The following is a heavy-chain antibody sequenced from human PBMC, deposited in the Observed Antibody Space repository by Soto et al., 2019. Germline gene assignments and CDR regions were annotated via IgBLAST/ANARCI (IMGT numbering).Heavy chain of an antibody. CDR3: AKSPPCSGGSCRCHC. J-gene: IGHJ4*02. Sequence: PGGSLRLSCAAAGFTFSSYAMSWVRQSPGKGLEWVSAISGSGGSTYYADSVKGRFTISRDNSKNTLYLQMNSLRAEDTAVYYCAKSPPCSGGSCRCHCWGPGTLVTV. D-gene: IGHD2-15*01. V-gene: IGHV3-23*01. CDR1: GFTFSSYA. CDR2: ISGSGGST.